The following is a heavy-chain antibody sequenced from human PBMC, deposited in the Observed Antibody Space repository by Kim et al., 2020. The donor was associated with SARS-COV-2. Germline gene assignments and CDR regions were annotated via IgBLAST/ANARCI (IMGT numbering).Heavy chain of an antibody. CDR3: AKGLGARGNSGYDPAVY. Sequence: VKGRFTISRDNSKNTLYLQMNSRRAEDTAVYYCAKGLGARGNSGYDPAVYWGQGTLVTVSS. J-gene: IGHJ4*02. D-gene: IGHD5-12*01. V-gene: IGHV3-23*01.